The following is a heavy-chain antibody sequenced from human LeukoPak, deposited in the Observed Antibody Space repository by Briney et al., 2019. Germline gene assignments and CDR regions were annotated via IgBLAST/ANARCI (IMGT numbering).Heavy chain of an antibody. D-gene: IGHD6-6*01. V-gene: IGHV4-59*08. Sequence: SETLSLTCTVSGGSISSYYWSWIRQPPGKGLEWFAYIYYSGNTNYNPSLKSRVTISVDTSKAQFSLKLSSVTAADTAVYYCARRLKSSSDPYFDYWGQGTLVTVSS. CDR3: ARRLKSSSDPYFDY. CDR2: IYYSGNT. J-gene: IGHJ4*02. CDR1: GGSISSYY.